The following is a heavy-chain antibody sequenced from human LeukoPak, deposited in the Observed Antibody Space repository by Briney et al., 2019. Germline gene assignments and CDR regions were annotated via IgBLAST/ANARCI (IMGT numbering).Heavy chain of an antibody. D-gene: IGHD6-19*01. CDR3: ASTRRAVAGPKSIDY. V-gene: IGHV4-34*01. CDR2: INHSGST. Sequence: SETPSLTCAVYGGSFSGYYWSWIRQPPGKGLEWIGEINHSGSTNYNPSLKSRVTISVDTSKNQFSLKLSSVTAADTAVYYCASTRRAVAGPKSIDYWGQGTLVTVSS. CDR1: GGSFSGYY. J-gene: IGHJ4*02.